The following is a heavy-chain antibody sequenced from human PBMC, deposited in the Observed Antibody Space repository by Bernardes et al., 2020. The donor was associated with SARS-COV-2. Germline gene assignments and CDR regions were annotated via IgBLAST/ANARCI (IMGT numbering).Heavy chain of an antibody. D-gene: IGHD6-19*01. CDR3: ARDSGYSSGWRYYYYYYMDV. CDR2: ISSSSSYI. J-gene: IGHJ6*03. CDR1: GFTFSSYS. V-gene: IGHV3-21*01. Sequence: GGSLRLSCAASGFTFSSYSMNWVRQAPGKGLEWVSSISSSSSYIYYADSVKGRFTISRDNAKNSLYLQMNSLRAEDTAVYYCARDSGYSSGWRYYYYYYMDVWGKGTTVTVSS.